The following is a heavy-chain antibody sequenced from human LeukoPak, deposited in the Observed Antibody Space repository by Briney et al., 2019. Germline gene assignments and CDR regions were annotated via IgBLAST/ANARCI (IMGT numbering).Heavy chain of an antibody. CDR3: ARHVTISGPYDASDI. CDR2: IYCSGGT. V-gene: IGHV4-59*08. CDR1: GDFISRYY. J-gene: IGHJ3*02. Sequence: SETLPLTCTVSGDFISRYYWSWIRQPPGKGLEWIGYIYCSGGTDYNPSLKSRVTISVDTSKNQFSLKLRSVTAADTAVYYCARHVTISGPYDASDIWGQGTMVTVSP. D-gene: IGHD5-24*01.